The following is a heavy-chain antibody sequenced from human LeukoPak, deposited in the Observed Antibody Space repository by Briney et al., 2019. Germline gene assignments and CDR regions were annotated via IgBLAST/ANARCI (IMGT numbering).Heavy chain of an antibody. J-gene: IGHJ4*02. Sequence: AGGSLRLSCAASGFTFSSYWMHWVRQAPGKGLVWVSRINSDGSSTSYADSVEGRFTISTDNAKNTLYLQMNSLRAEDTAVYYCARAGGFLEWLLADYFDYWGQGTLVTVSS. D-gene: IGHD3-3*01. CDR3: ARAGGFLEWLLADYFDY. CDR2: INSDGSST. CDR1: GFTFSSYW. V-gene: IGHV3-74*01.